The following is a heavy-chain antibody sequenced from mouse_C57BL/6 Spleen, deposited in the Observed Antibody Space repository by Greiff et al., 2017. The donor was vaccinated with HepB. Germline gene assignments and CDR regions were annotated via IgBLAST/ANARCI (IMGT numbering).Heavy chain of an antibody. CDR2: IDPSDSET. CDR3: ARGLLLRAVEGFAY. J-gene: IGHJ3*01. D-gene: IGHD1-1*01. Sequence: QQSCKASGYTFTSYWMHWVKQRPIQGLEWIGNIDPSDSETHYNQKFKDKATLTVDKSSSTAYMQLSSLTSEDSAVYYCARGLLLRAVEGFAYWGQGTLVTVSA. CDR1: GYTFTSYW. V-gene: IGHV1-52*01.